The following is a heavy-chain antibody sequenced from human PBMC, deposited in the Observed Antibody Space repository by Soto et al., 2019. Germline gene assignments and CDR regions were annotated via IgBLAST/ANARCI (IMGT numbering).Heavy chain of an antibody. J-gene: IGHJ6*03. V-gene: IGHV6-1*01. CDR1: GDSVSSDSAA. D-gene: IGHD2-2*01. CDR3: ARDYLEQYCSSTSCYLGYYYMDV. CDR2: TYYRSKWYN. Sequence: PSQTLSLTCAISGDSVSSDSAAWNWIRQSPSRGLEWLGRTYYRSKWYNDYAVSVKSRITINPDTSKNQFSLQLNSVTPEDTAVYYCARDYLEQYCSSTSCYLGYYYMDVWGRGTMVTVS.